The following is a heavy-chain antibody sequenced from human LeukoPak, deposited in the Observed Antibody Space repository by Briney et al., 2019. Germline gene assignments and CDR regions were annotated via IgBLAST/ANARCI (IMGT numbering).Heavy chain of an antibody. CDR2: TSGRGDNT. CDR1: EVTSSSNA. Sequence: SVRLSWAAYEVTSSSNAMTWHRKAPGMGLESVTLTSGRGDNTFYADSVQGWFTISRDNSKNTLFLQMSSLRAEDTAVYYCVKVGPGTASSVVVVGVAVFDYWDQGTLVTVSS. V-gene: IGHV3-23*01. J-gene: IGHJ4*02. D-gene: IGHD2-15*01. CDR3: VKVGPGTASSVVVVGVAVFDY.